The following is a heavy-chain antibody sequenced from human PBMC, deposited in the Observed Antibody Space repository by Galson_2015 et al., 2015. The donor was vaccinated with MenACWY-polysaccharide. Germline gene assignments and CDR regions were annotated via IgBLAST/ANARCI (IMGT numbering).Heavy chain of an antibody. CDR2: MNPNSGNT. CDR3: AGGFPDYDFWSGYYLYYYYGMDV. J-gene: IGHJ6*02. CDR1: GYTFTSYD. D-gene: IGHD3-3*01. Sequence: SVKVSCKASGYTFTSYDINWVRQATGQGLEWMGWMNPNSGNTGYAQKFLGRVTMTRNTSISTAYMELSSLRSEDTAVYYCAGGFPDYDFWSGYYLYYYYGMDVWGQGTTVTVSS. V-gene: IGHV1-8*01.